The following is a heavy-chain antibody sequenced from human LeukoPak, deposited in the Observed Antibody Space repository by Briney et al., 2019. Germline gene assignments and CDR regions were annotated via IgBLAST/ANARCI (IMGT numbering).Heavy chain of an antibody. D-gene: IGHD2-21*02. CDR1: GGSISDYY. CDR3: ARVPARRVVTTPTYFDF. Sequence: PSETLSLTCTVSGGSISDYYWNWIRPPPGEGLEWIGYFSYSGSTNYNPSLKSRVTISVDTSKNQFSLNLSSVTAEDTAVYYCARVPARRVVTTPTYFDFWGQGTLVTVSS. CDR2: FSYSGST. J-gene: IGHJ4*02. V-gene: IGHV4-59*01.